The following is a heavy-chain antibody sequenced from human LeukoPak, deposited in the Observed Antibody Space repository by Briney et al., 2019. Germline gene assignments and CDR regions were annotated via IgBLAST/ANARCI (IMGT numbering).Heavy chain of an antibody. CDR3: TTLAYCSGGSCYWENNWFDP. V-gene: IGHV3-15*01. CDR1: GFTFSSYW. D-gene: IGHD2-15*01. J-gene: IGHJ5*02. CDR2: IKTKTDGGTT. Sequence: NTGGSLRLSCAASGFTFSSYWMSWVRQAPGEGLEWVGRIKTKTDGGTTDYAAPVKGRFTISRDDSKNTLYLQMNSLETEDTAVYYCTTLAYCSGGSCYWENNWFDPWGQGTLVTVSS.